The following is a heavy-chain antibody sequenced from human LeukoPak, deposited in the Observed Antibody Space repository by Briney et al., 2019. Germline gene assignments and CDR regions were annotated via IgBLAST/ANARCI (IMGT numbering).Heavy chain of an antibody. V-gene: IGHV1-2*02. J-gene: IGHJ5*02. CDR3: ARADFIDAGPYLIGP. CDR2: INTKTGRT. D-gene: IGHD3-3*01. Sequence: ASVRVSCKTSGYSFTDYHIHWVRQAPGQGLEWMAWINTKTGRTSSARKFQGRVTMTRDPSTTTVYMDMAWLTSDDTAIYFCARADFIDAGPYLIGPWGQGTLVTVSS. CDR1: GYSFTDYH.